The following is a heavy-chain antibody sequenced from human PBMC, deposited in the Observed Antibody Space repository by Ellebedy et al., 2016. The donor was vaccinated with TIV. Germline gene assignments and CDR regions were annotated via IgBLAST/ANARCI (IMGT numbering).Heavy chain of an antibody. J-gene: IGHJ4*02. CDR1: GFTVSSNF. D-gene: IGHD1-1*01. Sequence: GGSLRLXCAASGFTVSSNFMNWVRQAPGKGLKWVSIIYPDGGAYYAASVKGRFIISRDSSQNTLSLQMNSLRVEDTAVYYCARATLYNRGDDWGQGTLVTVSA. CDR3: ARATLYNRGDD. CDR2: IYPDGGA. V-gene: IGHV3-53*01.